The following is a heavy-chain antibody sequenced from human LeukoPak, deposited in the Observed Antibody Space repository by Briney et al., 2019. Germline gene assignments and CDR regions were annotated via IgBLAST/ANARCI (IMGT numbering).Heavy chain of an antibody. CDR3: ARHERGAENLDY. D-gene: IGHD1-1*01. V-gene: IGHV4-59*08. CDR2: VSYSGRT. J-gene: IGHJ4*02. Sequence: PSETLSLTWTASGASISNYYWSWLRQPPGKGLECIGYVSYSGRTNHNPSLKRRVTISADTAKNQFSLKLTSVTAADPAVYYCARHERGAENLDYWGQGTLVTVSS. CDR1: GASISNYY.